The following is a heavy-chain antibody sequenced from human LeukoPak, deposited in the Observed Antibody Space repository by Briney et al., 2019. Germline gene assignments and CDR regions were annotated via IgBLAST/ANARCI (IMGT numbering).Heavy chain of an antibody. CDR3: ARDLASGDAFDI. CDR1: GYSISSGYY. Sequence: SETLSLTCTVSGYSISSGYYWGWIRQPPGKGLEWIGSIYHSGSTNYNPSLKSRVTISVDKSKNQFSLKLSSVTAADTAVYYCARDLASGDAFDIWGQGTMVTVSS. J-gene: IGHJ3*02. D-gene: IGHD7-27*01. CDR2: IYHSGST. V-gene: IGHV4-38-2*02.